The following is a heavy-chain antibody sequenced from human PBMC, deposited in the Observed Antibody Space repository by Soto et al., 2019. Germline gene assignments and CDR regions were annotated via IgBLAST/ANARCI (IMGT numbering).Heavy chain of an antibody. CDR3: AKRTVGWYFDL. D-gene: IGHD4-17*01. Sequence: EVQLLESGGGLVQPGGSLRLSCAASGFTFSSYAMSWVRQAPGKGLEWVSASSGSGGSTYYADSVKGRFTISRDNSKNTLDLQRNSLRAEDTAVYYCAKRTVGWYFDLWGRGTLVTVSS. CDR1: GFTFSSYA. J-gene: IGHJ2*01. V-gene: IGHV3-23*01. CDR2: SSGSGGST.